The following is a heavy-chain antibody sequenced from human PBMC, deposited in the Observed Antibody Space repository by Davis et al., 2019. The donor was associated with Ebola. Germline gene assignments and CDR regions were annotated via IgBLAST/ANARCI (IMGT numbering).Heavy chain of an antibody. V-gene: IGHV3-23*01. CDR2: ITGSGGSR. CDR3: ATQGGYSNGGHFGF. D-gene: IGHD4-11*01. Sequence: GESLKISCAASGFTFSSYWMSWVRQAPGKGLEWVSSITGSGGSRYHADSVIGRFTISRDDPKDTLYLQMSSLRVDDTAVYYCATQGGYSNGGHFGFWGRGTLVTVSS. CDR1: GFTFSSYW. J-gene: IGHJ4*02.